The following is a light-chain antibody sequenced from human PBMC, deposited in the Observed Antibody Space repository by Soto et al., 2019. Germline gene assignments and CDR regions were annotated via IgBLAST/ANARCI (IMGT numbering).Light chain of an antibody. J-gene: IGKJ1*01. CDR3: QQYNSYSSP. CDR2: DAS. Sequence: DIPMTQSPSTLSASVGDRVTITCRASQSISSWLAWYQQKPGKAPKLLIYDASSLESGVPSRFSGSGSWTEFTLTISSLQPDDFSTYYCQQYNSYSSPFGQGTKVEIK. CDR1: QSISSW. V-gene: IGKV1-5*01.